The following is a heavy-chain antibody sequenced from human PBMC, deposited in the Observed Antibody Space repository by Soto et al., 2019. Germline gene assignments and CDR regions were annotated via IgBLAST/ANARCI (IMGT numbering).Heavy chain of an antibody. CDR2: ISAYNGNT. CDR3: ARESPPIAS. J-gene: IGHJ5*02. Sequence: QVQLVQSGAEVKKPGASVKVSCKASGYTFTSYYISWVRQAPGQGLEWMGWISAYNGNTNYPQKLQGRVTMTTHTTPRTAYMELRSLRSDLTAVYYCARESPPIASWGQGALVSVSS. V-gene: IGHV1-18*01. CDR1: GYTFTSYY.